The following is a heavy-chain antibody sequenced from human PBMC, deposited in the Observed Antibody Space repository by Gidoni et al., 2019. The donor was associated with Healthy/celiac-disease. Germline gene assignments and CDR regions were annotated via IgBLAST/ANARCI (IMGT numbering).Heavy chain of an antibody. CDR3: ARDNMITFGGVIDLFDY. Sequence: EVQLVESGGGLVKPGGSLRLSCAASGFTFSSYSMNWVRQAPGKGLEWVSSISSSSSYIYYADSVKGRFTISRDNAKNALYLQMNSLRAEETAVYYCARDNMITFGGVIDLFDYWGQGTLVTVSS. D-gene: IGHD3-16*02. CDR1: GFTFSSYS. V-gene: IGHV3-21*01. CDR2: ISSSSSYI. J-gene: IGHJ4*02.